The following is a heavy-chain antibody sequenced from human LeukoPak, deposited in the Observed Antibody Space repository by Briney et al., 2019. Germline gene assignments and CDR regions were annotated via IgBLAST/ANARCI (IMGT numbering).Heavy chain of an antibody. CDR3: ARVLSSGWFPLDY. CDR2: IYHSGST. V-gene: IGHV4-38-2*02. Sequence: SETLSLTCTVSGYSISSGYYWGGSRQPPGKGLEGIGSIYHSGSTYYNPSLKSRVTISVDTSKNQFSLKLSSVTAADTAVCYCARVLSSGWFPLDYWGQGTLVTVSS. CDR1: GYSISSGYY. D-gene: IGHD6-19*01. J-gene: IGHJ4*02.